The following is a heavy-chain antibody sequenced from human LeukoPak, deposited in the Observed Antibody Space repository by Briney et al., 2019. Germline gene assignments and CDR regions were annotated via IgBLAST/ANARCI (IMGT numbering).Heavy chain of an antibody. CDR1: GYTFTSYG. V-gene: IGHV1-18*01. CDR2: ISAYNGNT. J-gene: IGHJ6*03. CDR3: ARRGDDFWSGYHYYYMDV. D-gene: IGHD3-3*01. Sequence: ASVKVSCKASGYTFTSYGISWVRQAPGQGLEWMGWISAYNGNTNYAQKLQGRVTMTTDTSTSTAYMELSSLRSEDTAVYYCARRGDDFWSGYHYYYMDVWGKGTTVTVSS.